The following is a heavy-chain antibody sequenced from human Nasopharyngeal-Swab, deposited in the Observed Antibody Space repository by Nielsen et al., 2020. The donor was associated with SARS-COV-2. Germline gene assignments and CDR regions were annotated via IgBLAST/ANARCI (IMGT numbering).Heavy chain of an antibody. CDR2: ISYDGSNK. J-gene: IGHJ4*02. CDR1: GFTFSSYA. V-gene: IGHV3-30-3*01. Sequence: GGSLRLSCAASGFTFSSYAMHWVRQAPGKGLEWVAVISYDGSNKYYADSVKGRFTISRDNSKNTLYLQMNSLRAEDTAVYYCARDNDFEYWGQGTLVTVPS. CDR3: ARDNDFEY.